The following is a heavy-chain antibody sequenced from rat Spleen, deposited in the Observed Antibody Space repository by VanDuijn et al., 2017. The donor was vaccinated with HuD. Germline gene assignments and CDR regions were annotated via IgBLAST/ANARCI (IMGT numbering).Heavy chain of an antibody. CDR3: AASSPLFDY. J-gene: IGHJ2*01. V-gene: IGHV5-7*01. CDR2: ISYDGSSP. CDR1: GFTFSDYY. Sequence: EVQLVESGGGLVQPGRSMKLSCAASGFTFSDYYMAWVRQAPTKGLEWVATISYDGSSPYYRDSVKGRFTISRDNSKNTLYLEMNSLRSEDTAMYYCAASSPLFDYWGQGVMVTVSS. D-gene: IGHD3-1*01.